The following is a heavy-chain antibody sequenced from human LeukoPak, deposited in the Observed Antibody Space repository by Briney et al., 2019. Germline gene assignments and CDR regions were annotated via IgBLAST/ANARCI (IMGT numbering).Heavy chain of an antibody. CDR2: ISGSGVTT. V-gene: IGHV3-23*01. J-gene: IGHJ4*01. D-gene: IGHD4-17*01. CDR1: GFTFSNYA. Sequence: GGSLRLSCAASGFTFSNYAMSWVRQAPGKGLEWVSAISGSGVTTYYADSVEGRFTISRDNSKSTLYLQMSRLRAEDTAVYYCAKDWDSQDYGDSYFDNWGHGTLVTVSS. CDR3: AKDWDSQDYGDSYFDN.